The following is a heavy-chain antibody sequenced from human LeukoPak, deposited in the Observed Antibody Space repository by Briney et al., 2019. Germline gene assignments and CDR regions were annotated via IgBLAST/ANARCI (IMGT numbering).Heavy chain of an antibody. CDR1: GASMSSHY. CDR2: IYYSGST. V-gene: IGHV4-59*11. Sequence: KPSETLSLTCTVSGASMSSHYWTWIRQPPGKGLEWIGYIYYSGSTNYNPSLKSRVTISADTSKNQFSLRLSSVTAADTAVYYCARGPSFGGYVNYWGQGTLVTVSS. D-gene: IGHD5-12*01. J-gene: IGHJ4*02. CDR3: ARGPSFGGYVNY.